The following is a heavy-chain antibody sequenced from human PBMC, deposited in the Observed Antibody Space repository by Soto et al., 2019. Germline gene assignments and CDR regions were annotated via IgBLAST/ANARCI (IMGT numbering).Heavy chain of an antibody. V-gene: IGHV3-7*03. J-gene: IGHJ4*02. CDR2: IKQDGSEK. Sequence: GGSLRLSCAASGFTFSSYWMSWVRQAPGKGLEWVANIKQDGSEKYYVDSVKGRLTISRDNAKNSLYLQMNSLRAEDTAVYYCAGCEYVSGRYHFDYWGQRNLVTV. CDR1: GFTFSSYW. CDR3: AGCEYVSGRYHFDY. D-gene: IGHD3-10*01.